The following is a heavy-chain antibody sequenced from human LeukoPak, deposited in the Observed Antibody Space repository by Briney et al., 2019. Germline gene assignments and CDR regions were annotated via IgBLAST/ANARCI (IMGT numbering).Heavy chain of an antibody. J-gene: IGHJ5*01. Sequence: PSETLSLTSAVSDGSFSDFYWSWIRQPPGKGLEWIGEISHGGRTNYNPSLESRVTISVDTSKNHFSLKLTSVSAADTAVYYCAKGFLEWVPDSWGQGTLVAVSS. V-gene: IGHV4-34*01. CDR1: DGSFSDFY. CDR2: ISHGGRT. D-gene: IGHD3-3*01. CDR3: AKGFLEWVPDS.